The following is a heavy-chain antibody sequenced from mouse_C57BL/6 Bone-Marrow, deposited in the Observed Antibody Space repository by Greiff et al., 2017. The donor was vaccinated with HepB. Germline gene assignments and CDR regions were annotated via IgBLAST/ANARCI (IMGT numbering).Heavy chain of an antibody. V-gene: IGHV2-2*01. CDR2: IWSGGRT. CDR3: ARGDYYGSGYGCFDV. D-gene: IGHD1-1*01. J-gene: IGHJ1*03. CDR1: GFSLTSYG. Sequence: QVQLQQSGPGLVQPSQSLSITCTVSGFSLTSYGVHWVRQSPGKGLEWLGVIWSGGRTDYNAAFISRLSISKDNSKSQVFFKMNSLQADDTAIYYCARGDYYGSGYGCFDVWGTGTTVTVSS.